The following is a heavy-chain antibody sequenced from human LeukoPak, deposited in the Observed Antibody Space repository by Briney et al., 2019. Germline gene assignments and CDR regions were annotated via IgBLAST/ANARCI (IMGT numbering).Heavy chain of an antibody. CDR2: INPNSGGT. Sequence: ASVKVSCKASGYTFTGYYMHWVRQAPGQGLEWMGWINPNSGGTNYAQKFQGRVTMTRDTSISTAYMELSRLRSDDTAVYYCARDRFDCGGDCLTSNWFDPWGQGTLVTVSS. J-gene: IGHJ5*02. V-gene: IGHV1-2*02. CDR1: GYTFTGYY. D-gene: IGHD2-21*02. CDR3: ARDRFDCGGDCLTSNWFDP.